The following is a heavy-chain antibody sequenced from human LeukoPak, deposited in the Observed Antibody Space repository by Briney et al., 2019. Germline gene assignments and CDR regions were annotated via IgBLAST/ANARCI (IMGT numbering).Heavy chain of an antibody. D-gene: IGHD3-3*01. Sequence: SETLSLTCTVSGGSISSSSYYWGWIRQPPGKGLEWIGSIYYSGSTYYNPSLKSRVTISVDTSKNQSSLKLSSVTAADTAVYYCARLGVRLRFFEWLPIDYWGQGTLVTVSS. CDR1: GGSISSSSYY. V-gene: IGHV4-39*01. CDR2: IYYSGST. CDR3: ARLGVRLRFFEWLPIDY. J-gene: IGHJ4*02.